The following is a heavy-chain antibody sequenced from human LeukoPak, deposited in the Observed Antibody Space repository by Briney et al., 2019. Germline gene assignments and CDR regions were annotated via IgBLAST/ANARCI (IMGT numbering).Heavy chain of an antibody. D-gene: IGHD2-2*01. CDR3: ARAGEDIVVVPEWFDP. CDR2: IIPIFGIA. CDR1: GGTFSSYA. J-gene: IGHJ5*02. Sequence: ASVKVSCKASGGTFSSYAISWVRQAPGQGLGWMGRIIPIFGIANYAQKFQGRVTITADKSTSTAYMELSSLRSEDTAVYYCARAGEDIVVVPEWFDPWGQGTLVTVSS. V-gene: IGHV1-69*04.